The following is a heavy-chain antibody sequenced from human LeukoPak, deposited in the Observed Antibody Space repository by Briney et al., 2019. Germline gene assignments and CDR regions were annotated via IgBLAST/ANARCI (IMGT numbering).Heavy chain of an antibody. D-gene: IGHD3-16*02. CDR3: ARVRGYDYIWGSYRYYFDY. CDR2: INHSGST. V-gene: IGHV4-34*01. J-gene: IGHJ4*02. Sequence: SETLSLTCAVYGGSFSGYYWSWIRQPPGKGLEWIGEINHSGSTNYNPSLKSRVTISVDTSKNQFSLKLSSVTAADTAVYYCARVRGYDYIWGSYRYYFDYWGQGTLVTVSS. CDR1: GGSFSGYY.